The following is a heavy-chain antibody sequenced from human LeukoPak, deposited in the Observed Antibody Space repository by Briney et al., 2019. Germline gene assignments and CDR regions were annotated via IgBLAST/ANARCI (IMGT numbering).Heavy chain of an antibody. CDR1: GFTVSSNY. D-gene: IGHD3/OR15-3a*01. CDR2: ISTSGST. CDR3: ARDRDWSFDY. J-gene: IGHJ4*02. V-gene: IGHV3-53*01. Sequence: PGGSLRLSCAASGFTVSSNYMSWVRQAPGKGLEWVSVISTSGSTYYADSAKGRFAISRDNAENSLYLEMNSLRAEDTAVYYCARDRDWSFDYWGQGTLVTVSS.